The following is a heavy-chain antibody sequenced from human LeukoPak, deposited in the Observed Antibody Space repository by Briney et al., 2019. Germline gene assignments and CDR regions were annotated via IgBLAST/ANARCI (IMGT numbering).Heavy chain of an antibody. D-gene: IGHD2-15*01. CDR2: ISSNGGST. CDR3: VKGYCGGGSCYPTTVKGNYFDY. Sequence: PGGSLRLSCSASGFTFSSYAMHWVRQAPGKGLEYVSAISSNGGSTYFADSVKGRFTISRDNSKNTLYLQMSSLKTEDPAVYYCVKGYCGGGSCYPTTVKGNYFDYWGQGTLVTVSS. J-gene: IGHJ4*02. V-gene: IGHV3-64D*06. CDR1: GFTFSSYA.